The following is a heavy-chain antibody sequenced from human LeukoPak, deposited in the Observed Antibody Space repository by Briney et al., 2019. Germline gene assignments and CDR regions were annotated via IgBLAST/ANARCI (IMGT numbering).Heavy chain of an antibody. J-gene: IGHJ4*02. CDR2: ISSSSSYI. CDR1: GFTFSSYS. Sequence: GGSLRLSCAASGFTFSSYSMNWVRQAPGKGLEWVSSISSSSSYIYYAESVKGRFTISRDNAKNSLYLQMNSLRAEDTAVYYCASLYGDFTWAFDYWGQGTLVTVSS. CDR3: ASLYGDFTWAFDY. V-gene: IGHV3-21*01. D-gene: IGHD4-17*01.